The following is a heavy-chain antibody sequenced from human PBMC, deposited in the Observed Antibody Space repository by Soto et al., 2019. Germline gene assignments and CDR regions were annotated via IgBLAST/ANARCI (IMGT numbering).Heavy chain of an antibody. D-gene: IGHD1-26*01. CDR3: AKDGASGSYPPYYYYGMDV. Sequence: EVQLLESGGGLVQPGGSLRLSCAASGFTFSSYAMSWVRQAPGKGLEWVSTISGSGGNAYYADSVKGRFTISRDNSKNTLRLQRNSLRADDTAVYYCAKDGASGSYPPYYYYGMDVW. J-gene: IGHJ6*01. CDR1: GFTFSSYA. CDR2: ISGSGGNA. V-gene: IGHV3-23*01.